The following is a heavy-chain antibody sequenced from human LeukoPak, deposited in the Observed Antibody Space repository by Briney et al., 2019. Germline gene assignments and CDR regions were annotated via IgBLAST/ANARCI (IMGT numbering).Heavy chain of an antibody. CDR2: ISGSGGST. V-gene: IGHV3-23*01. D-gene: IGHD6-6*01. Sequence: GGSLRLSCAASGFTFSSYAMSWVRQAPGKGLEWVSAISGSGGSTYYADSVKGRFTISRDTSKNTLYLQMNSLRAEDTAVYYCAKDGDSSSSGYYYFYMDVWGKGTTVTVSS. J-gene: IGHJ6*03. CDR3: AKDGDSSSSGYYYFYMDV. CDR1: GFTFSSYA.